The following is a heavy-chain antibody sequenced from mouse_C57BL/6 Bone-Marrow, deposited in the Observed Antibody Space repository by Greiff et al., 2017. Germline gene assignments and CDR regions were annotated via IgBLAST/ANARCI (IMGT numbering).Heavy chain of an antibody. CDR1: GYSITSGYY. J-gene: IGHJ2*01. D-gene: IGHD1-1*01. CDR3: ARRGYYGSIYFDY. Sequence: ESGPGLVKPSQSLSLTCSVTGYSITSGYYWNWIRQFPGNKLEWMGYISYDGSNNYNPSLKNRISITRDTSKNQCFLKLNSVTTEDTATYYCARRGYYGSIYFDYWGEGTTLTVSS. CDR2: ISYDGSN. V-gene: IGHV3-6*01.